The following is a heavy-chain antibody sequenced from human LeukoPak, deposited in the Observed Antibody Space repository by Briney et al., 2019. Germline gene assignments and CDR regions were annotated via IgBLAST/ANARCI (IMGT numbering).Heavy chain of an antibody. Sequence: PGGSLRLSCAASEFTFDIYWMSWVRQVPGKGLVWVSRINGDGGYTTYADSVKGRFTISRDNAKNTLYLQMNSLRAEDTAVYYCARGYCSSTSCYTVDSWGQGTLVTVSS. CDR2: INGDGGYT. J-gene: IGHJ4*02. D-gene: IGHD2-2*02. CDR1: EFTFDIYW. V-gene: IGHV3-74*01. CDR3: ARGYCSSTSCYTVDS.